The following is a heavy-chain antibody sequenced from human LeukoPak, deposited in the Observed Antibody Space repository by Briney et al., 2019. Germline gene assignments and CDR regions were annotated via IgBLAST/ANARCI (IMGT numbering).Heavy chain of an antibody. J-gene: IGHJ4*02. V-gene: IGHV3-74*01. CDR2: INVDGIST. Sequence: GGSLRLSCAASGFTFSSYWMHWVRQVPGKGLVWVSRINVDGISTNYADAVKGRFTISRDNSKNTLYLQMNSLRVEDTAVYYCANLIVADIDYWGQGTVVTVSS. CDR1: GFTFSSYW. CDR3: ANLIVADIDY. D-gene: IGHD3-22*01.